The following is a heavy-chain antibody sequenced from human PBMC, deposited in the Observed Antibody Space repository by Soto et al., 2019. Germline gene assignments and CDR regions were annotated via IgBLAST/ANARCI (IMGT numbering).Heavy chain of an antibody. CDR1: GGSITNYY. V-gene: IGHV4-59*08. Sequence: PSETLSLTCTVSGGSITNYYWSWIRQSPGKGLEWIGYVYYSGTTNYNPTLKSRVTISVDTSKNQFSLKLSSVTAADTAVYYCARHAELLWFGELFGWFDPWGQGTLVTVS. CDR2: VYYSGTT. CDR3: ARHAELLWFGELFGWFDP. J-gene: IGHJ5*02. D-gene: IGHD3-10*01.